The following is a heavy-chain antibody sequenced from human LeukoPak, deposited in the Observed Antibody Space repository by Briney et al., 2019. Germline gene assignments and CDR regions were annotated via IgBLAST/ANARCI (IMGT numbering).Heavy chain of an antibody. V-gene: IGHV4-4*09. CDR2: IYTSGST. D-gene: IGHD2-2*01. CDR1: GGSIRSYY. J-gene: IGHJ4*02. Sequence: SETLSLTCTVSGGSIRSYYWSWIRQPPGKVLEWIGYIYTSGSTNYNPSLKSRVTISVDTSKNQFSLKLSSVTAADTAVYYCARRGDQLLPYDYWGQGTLVTVSS. CDR3: ARRGDQLLPYDY.